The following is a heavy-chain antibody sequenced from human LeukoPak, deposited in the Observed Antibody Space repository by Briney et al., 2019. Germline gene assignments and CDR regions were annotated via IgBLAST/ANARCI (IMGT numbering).Heavy chain of an antibody. Sequence: SETLALICNVPGVSINNYYWSWVRQPPGKGLEWIGYIYYSGSTNYNPTLKSRVTISKDPSKKQVALKLTSVTAADTAVYYCARGSNWLDPWGQGTLVTVSS. CDR2: IYYSGST. CDR1: GVSINNYY. CDR3: ARGSNWLDP. J-gene: IGHJ5*02. D-gene: IGHD6-6*01. V-gene: IGHV4-59*01.